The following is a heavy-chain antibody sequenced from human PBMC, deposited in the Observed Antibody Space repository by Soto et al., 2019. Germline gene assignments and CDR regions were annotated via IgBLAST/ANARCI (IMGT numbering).Heavy chain of an antibody. CDR3: AKVLGNSYVQQYFDY. Sequence: QTGGSLRLSCVASGFIFSNYAMSWVRQAPGKGLEWVSTISGSGGATYYADSVKGRFTISRENSKNTLYLQMNSLTGEDTAVYYCAKVLGNSYVQQYFDYWGQGTLVTVSS. V-gene: IGHV3-23*01. CDR1: GFIFSNYA. D-gene: IGHD5-18*01. CDR2: ISGSGGAT. J-gene: IGHJ4*02.